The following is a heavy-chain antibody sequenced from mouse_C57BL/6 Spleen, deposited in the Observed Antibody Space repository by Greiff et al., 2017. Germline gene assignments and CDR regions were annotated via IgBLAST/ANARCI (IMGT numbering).Heavy chain of an antibody. D-gene: IGHD2-5*01. CDR3: ARDYSNYPFTY. CDR1: GYAFSSSW. CDR2: IYPGDGDT. Sequence: VQLQQSGPELVKPGASVKISCKASGYAFSSSWMNWVKQRPGKGLEWIGRIYPGDGDTNYNGKFKGKATLSADKSSSTAYMQLSSLTSEDSAVYFCARDYSNYPFTYWGQGTLVTVSA. V-gene: IGHV1-82*01. J-gene: IGHJ3*01.